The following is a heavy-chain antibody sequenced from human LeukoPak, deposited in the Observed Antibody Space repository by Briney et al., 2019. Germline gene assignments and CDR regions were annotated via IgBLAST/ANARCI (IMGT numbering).Heavy chain of an antibody. CDR2: ISYDGSNK. Sequence: GRSLRLSCAASGFTFNSYAMHWVRQAPGKGLEWMAVISYDGSNKYYADSVKGRFTISRDNSKNTLYLQMNSLRAEDTAVYYCARGIGRHENGYFDYWGQGTLVTVSS. CDR1: GFTFNSYA. CDR3: ARGIGRHENGYFDY. V-gene: IGHV3-30-3*01. D-gene: IGHD2-8*01. J-gene: IGHJ4*02.